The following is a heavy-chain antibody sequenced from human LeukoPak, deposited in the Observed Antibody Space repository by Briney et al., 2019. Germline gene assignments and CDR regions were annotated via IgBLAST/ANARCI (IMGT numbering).Heavy chain of an antibody. V-gene: IGHV1-3*01. D-gene: IGHD5-18*01. CDR1: GYTFTSYA. J-gene: IGHJ6*02. CDR3: ARGLKYRSYYYYGMDV. CDR2: INAGNGNT. Sequence: ASVTVSCKASGYTFTSYAMHWVRQAPGQRLEWMGWINAGNGNTKYSQKFQGRVTITRDTSASTAYMELSSLRSEDTAVYYCARGLKYRSYYYYGMDVWGQGTTVTVSS.